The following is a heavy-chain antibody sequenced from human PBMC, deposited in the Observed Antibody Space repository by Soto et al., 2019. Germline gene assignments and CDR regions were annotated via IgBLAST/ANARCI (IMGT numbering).Heavy chain of an antibody. CDR3: ARSSPHSGYYAPCDY. D-gene: IGHD3-22*01. CDR2: IYYSGST. CDR1: GGSISSSSYY. Sequence: PAETLSLTCTVSGGSISSSSYYWSWIRQPPGKGLEWIGSIYYSGSTYYNPSLKSRVTISVDTSKNQFSLKLSSVTAADTAVYYCARSSPHSGYYAPCDYWGQGTLVTVSS. J-gene: IGHJ4*02. V-gene: IGHV4-39*01.